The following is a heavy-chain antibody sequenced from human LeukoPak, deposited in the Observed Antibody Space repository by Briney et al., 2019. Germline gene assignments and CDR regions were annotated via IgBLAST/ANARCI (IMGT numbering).Heavy chain of an antibody. CDR1: GFTFSSYA. J-gene: IGHJ6*02. CDR3: ARDPGYYDFWSGSSYYGMDV. CDR2: ISYDGSNK. Sequence: PGGSLRLSCAASGFTFSSYAMHWVRQAPGKGLEWVAVISYDGSNKYYADSVKGRFTISRDNAKDSLYLQMNSLRAEDTAVYYCARDPGYYDFWSGSSYYGMDVWGQGTTVTVSS. D-gene: IGHD3-3*01. V-gene: IGHV3-30-3*01.